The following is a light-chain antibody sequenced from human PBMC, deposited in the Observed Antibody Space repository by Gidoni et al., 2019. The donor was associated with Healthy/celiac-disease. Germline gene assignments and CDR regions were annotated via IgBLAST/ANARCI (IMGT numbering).Light chain of an antibody. CDR2: W. V-gene: IGKV4-1*01. Sequence: DIVMTQSPDSLAVSLGERATIKCKSSQSVLYSSNNKNYLAWYQQKPGQPPKLLIYWEDFTLTISSLQAEDVAVYYCQQYYSTPPTFGQGNKVENK. CDR1: QSVLYSSNNKNY. J-gene: IGKJ1*01. CDR3: QQYYSTPPT.